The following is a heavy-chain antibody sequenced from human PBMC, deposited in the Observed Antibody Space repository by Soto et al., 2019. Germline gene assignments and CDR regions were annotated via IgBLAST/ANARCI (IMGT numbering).Heavy chain of an antibody. J-gene: IGHJ3*02. CDR1: GYPVTAYY. Sequence: QLHLVQSGAVVKKPGASVTVSCSASGYPVTAYYMHWVRQAPGRGLEWMGGINPATGAAKYTQTFQGRVTMTRDTSTSTVFMELRGLTSEDTAVFYWARGGGVGVAGSAAFDMWGQGTVVTVSS. CDR2: INPATGAA. CDR3: ARGGGVGVAGSAAFDM. D-gene: IGHD3-3*01. V-gene: IGHV1-2*02.